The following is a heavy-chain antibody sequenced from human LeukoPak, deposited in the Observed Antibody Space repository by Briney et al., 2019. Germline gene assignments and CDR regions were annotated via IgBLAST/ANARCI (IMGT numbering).Heavy chain of an antibody. V-gene: IGHV5-51*01. CDR2: IYPGDSDT. CDR1: GYIFTSYW. Sequence: AGESLKISCKASGYIFTSYWIVWVRQMPGEGLEWMGVIYPGDSDTRYSPSFQGQVTISADKSISTAYLQWSSLKASDTAMYYCARRLVRGVIDYWGQGTLVTVSS. CDR3: ARRLVRGVIDY. J-gene: IGHJ4*02. D-gene: IGHD3-10*01.